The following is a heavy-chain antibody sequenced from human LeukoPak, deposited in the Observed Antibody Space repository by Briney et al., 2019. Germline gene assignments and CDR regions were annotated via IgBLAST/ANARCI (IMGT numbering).Heavy chain of an antibody. CDR1: GFPFNAYT. D-gene: IGHD2-21*02. Sequence: GGSLRLSCAASGFPFNAYTMTWVRQAPGKGLEWISYISRSSSDIFYADSVKGRFTVSRGNAKNSLSLQMHSLRVEDTAVYYCARDYVTGALSFDCRGQGTLVTVSS. CDR3: ARDYVTGALSFDC. V-gene: IGHV3-48*01. CDR2: ISRSSSDI. J-gene: IGHJ4*02.